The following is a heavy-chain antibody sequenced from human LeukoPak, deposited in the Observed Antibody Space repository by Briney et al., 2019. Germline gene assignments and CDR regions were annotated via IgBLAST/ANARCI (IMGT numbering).Heavy chain of an antibody. CDR3: ARDRDSSGWWRRYYFDY. Sequence: ASVKVSCKASGYTFTGNYMHWLRQAPGQGLEWMGRINPNSGGTNYAQKFQGRVTMTRDTSISTAYMELSRLRSDDTAVYYCARDRDSSGWWRRYYFDYWGQGTLVTVSS. CDR2: INPNSGGT. J-gene: IGHJ4*02. V-gene: IGHV1-2*06. D-gene: IGHD6-19*01. CDR1: GYTFTGNY.